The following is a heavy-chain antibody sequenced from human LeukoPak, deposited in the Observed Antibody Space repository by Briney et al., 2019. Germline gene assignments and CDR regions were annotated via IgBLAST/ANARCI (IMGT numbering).Heavy chain of an antibody. CDR1: GFTVSTNY. Sequence: GGSLRLSCAASGFTVSTNYMSWVRQAPGKGLEWVSVIYSGGITYYADSVKGRFTISRHDSKNTVYLQMNSLRAEDTALYYCARVVPGYTYAYGAPYYFDNWGQGTLVTVSS. CDR3: ARVVPGYTYAYGAPYYFDN. D-gene: IGHD5-18*01. V-gene: IGHV3-53*04. CDR2: IYSGGIT. J-gene: IGHJ4*02.